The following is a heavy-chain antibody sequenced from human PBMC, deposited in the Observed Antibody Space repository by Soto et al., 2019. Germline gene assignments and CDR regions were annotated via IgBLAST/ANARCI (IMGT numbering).Heavy chain of an antibody. CDR1: GGTFSSYA. Sequence: SVKVSCKASGGTFSSYAISWVRQAPGQGLEWMGGIILIFGTANYAQKFQGRVTITADESTSTAYMELSSLRSEDTAVYYCARDDSSSSAIYYGMDVWGQGTTVTVSS. V-gene: IGHV1-69*13. D-gene: IGHD6-6*01. CDR3: ARDDSSSSAIYYGMDV. J-gene: IGHJ6*02. CDR2: IILIFGTA.